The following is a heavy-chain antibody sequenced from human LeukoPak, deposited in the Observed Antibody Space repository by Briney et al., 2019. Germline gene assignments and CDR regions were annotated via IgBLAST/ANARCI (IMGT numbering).Heavy chain of an antibody. Sequence: GGSLRLSCAASGFTFSSYEMNWVRQAPGKGLEWVSYISSSGNTIYYADSVKGRFTISRDNAKNSLYLQMNSLRAEDTAVYYCAEGYSYGQGLWGQGTLVTVSS. CDR1: GFTFSSYE. J-gene: IGHJ4*02. CDR2: ISSSGNTI. D-gene: IGHD5-18*01. CDR3: AEGYSYGQGL. V-gene: IGHV3-48*03.